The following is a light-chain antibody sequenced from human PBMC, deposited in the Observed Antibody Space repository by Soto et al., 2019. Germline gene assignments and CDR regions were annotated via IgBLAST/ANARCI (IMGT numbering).Light chain of an antibody. V-gene: IGKV1-5*03. Sequence: DIQMTQSPSTLSASVGDRVTITCRASQSISGWLAWYQHKTGKAPKLLISKAYSLESGVPSRFSGSESGTEVTLTISSLQPDDFATYDCQQYSTYLGTFGQGTKVEIK. CDR1: QSISGW. CDR3: QQYSTYLGT. CDR2: KAY. J-gene: IGKJ1*01.